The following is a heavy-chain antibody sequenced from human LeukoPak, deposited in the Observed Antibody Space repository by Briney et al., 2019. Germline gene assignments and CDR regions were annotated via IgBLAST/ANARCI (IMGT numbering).Heavy chain of an antibody. V-gene: IGHV4-4*07. CDR3: ARVGCSNSYCYVRGMDY. Sequence: SETLSLTCTVSGGSMTNYYWSWIRQPAGKGLEWVGRIYSSGSTNYNPSLKSRVTISVDTSKNQFSLHLSSVTAADTAVYYCARVGCSNSYCYVRGMDYWGQGTLVTASS. CDR1: GGSMTNYY. D-gene: IGHD3-10*02. J-gene: IGHJ4*02. CDR2: IYSSGST.